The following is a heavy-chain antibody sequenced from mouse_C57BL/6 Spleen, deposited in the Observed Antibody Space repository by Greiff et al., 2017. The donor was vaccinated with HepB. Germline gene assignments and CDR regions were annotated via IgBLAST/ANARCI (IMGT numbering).Heavy chain of an antibody. J-gene: IGHJ1*03. CDR2: IDPETGGT. CDR1: GYTFTDYE. V-gene: IGHV1-15*01. D-gene: IGHD1-1*01. Sequence: VKLVESGAELVRPGASVTLSCKASGYTFTDYEMHWVKQTPVHGLEWIGAIDPETGGTAYNQKFKGKAILTADKSSSTAYMELRSLTSEDSAVYYCTRNLYYGSSAGGYDVWGTGTTVTVSS. CDR3: TRNLYYGSSAGGYDV.